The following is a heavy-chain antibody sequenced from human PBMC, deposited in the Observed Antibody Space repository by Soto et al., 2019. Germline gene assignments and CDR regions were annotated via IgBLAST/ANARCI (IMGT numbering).Heavy chain of an antibody. CDR2: IDWDDDK. CDR1: GFSLSTSGVC. CDR3: ARTYYDILTGYSTPLDY. J-gene: IGHJ4*02. V-gene: IGHV2-70*11. Sequence: ESGPTLVNPTQTLTLTCTFSGFSLSTSGVCVSWIRQPPGKALEWLARIDWDDDKYYSTSLKTRLTISKDTSKNQVVLTMTNMDPVDTATYYCARTYYDILTGYSTPLDYWGQGTLVTVSS. D-gene: IGHD3-9*01.